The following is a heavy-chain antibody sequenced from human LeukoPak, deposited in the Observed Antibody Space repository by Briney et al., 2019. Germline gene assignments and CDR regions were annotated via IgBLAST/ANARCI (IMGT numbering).Heavy chain of an antibody. Sequence: GGSLRLSCAASGFTFSSYSMNWVRQAPGKGLEWVSAISGSGGSTYYADSVKGRFTISRDNSKNTLYLQMNSLRAEDTAVYYCAKVLVSYGYFDYWGQGTLVTVSS. CDR3: AKVLVSYGYFDY. V-gene: IGHV3-23*01. J-gene: IGHJ4*02. CDR2: ISGSGGST. CDR1: GFTFSSYS. D-gene: IGHD5-18*01.